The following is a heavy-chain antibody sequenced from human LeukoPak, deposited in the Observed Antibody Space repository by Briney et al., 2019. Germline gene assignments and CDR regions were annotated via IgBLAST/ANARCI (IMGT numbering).Heavy chain of an antibody. CDR3: ARDRQEFDY. CDR1: GFTFSSYA. CDR2: ISYDGSNK. J-gene: IGHJ4*02. V-gene: IGHV3-30-3*01. D-gene: IGHD6-6*01. Sequence: GGSLRLSCAASGFTFSSYAMHWVRQAPGKGLEWVAVISYDGSNKYYADSVKGRFTISRDNSKNTLYLQMNSLRAEDTAVYYCARDRQEFDYWGQGTLVTVSS.